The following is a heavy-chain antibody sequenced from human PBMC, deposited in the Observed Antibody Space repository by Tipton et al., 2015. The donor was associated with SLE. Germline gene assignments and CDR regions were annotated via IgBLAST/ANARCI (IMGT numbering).Heavy chain of an antibody. D-gene: IGHD6-13*01. Sequence: TLSLTCTVSGGSISSHYWSWIRQPPGKGLEWIGYIYYSGSTNYNPSLKSRVTISVDTSKNQFSLKLSSVTAADTAVYYCARGMGIAAGHYMDVWGKGTTVTVSS. CDR1: GGSISSHY. CDR2: IYYSGST. V-gene: IGHV4-59*11. CDR3: ARGMGIAAGHYMDV. J-gene: IGHJ6*03.